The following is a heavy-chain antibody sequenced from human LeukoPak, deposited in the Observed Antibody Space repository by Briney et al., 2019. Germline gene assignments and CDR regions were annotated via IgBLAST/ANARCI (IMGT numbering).Heavy chain of an antibody. CDR3: AASGYDYWPLGY. CDR1: GFTVSSNY. Sequence: GGSLRLSSAASGFTVSSNYMSWVRQAPGKGLEWVSVIYSGGSTYYADSVKGRFTISRDNSKNTLYLQMNSLRAEDTAVYYCAASGYDYWPLGYWGQGTLVTVSS. V-gene: IGHV3-53*01. J-gene: IGHJ4*02. D-gene: IGHD5-12*01. CDR2: IYSGGST.